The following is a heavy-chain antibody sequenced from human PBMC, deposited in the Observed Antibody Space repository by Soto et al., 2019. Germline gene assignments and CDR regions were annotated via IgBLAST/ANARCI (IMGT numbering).Heavy chain of an antibody. CDR2: ISYDGSNK. J-gene: IGHJ6*02. CDR3: AKDDRIDTYYYGMDV. V-gene: IGHV3-30*18. CDR1: GFTFSSYG. D-gene: IGHD1-26*01. Sequence: QVQLVESGGGVVQPGRSLRLSCAASGFTFSSYGMHWVRQAPGKGLEWVAVISYDGSNKYYADSVKGRFTISRDNSKNTLYLQMNSLRAEDTAVYYCAKDDRIDTYYYGMDVWGQGTTATVSS.